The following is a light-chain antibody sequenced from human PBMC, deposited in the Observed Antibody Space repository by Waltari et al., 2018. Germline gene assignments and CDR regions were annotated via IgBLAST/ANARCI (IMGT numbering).Light chain of an antibody. J-gene: IGLJ1*01. CDR2: DVT. V-gene: IGLV2-11*01. CDR3: CSYTVSYSPNYI. Sequence: QSALTPPRSVSGSPGQSVTISCTGTSRDVGRFNYVSWYQHYAGKAPKLMIYDVTKRPSGVPDRFSGSKSGNTASLTISGLQADDEADYYCCSYTVSYSPNYIFGTGTKVTVL. CDR1: SRDVGRFNY.